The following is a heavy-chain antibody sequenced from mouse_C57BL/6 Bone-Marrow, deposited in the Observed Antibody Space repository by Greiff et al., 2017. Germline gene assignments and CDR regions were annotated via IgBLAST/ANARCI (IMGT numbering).Heavy chain of an antibody. CDR2: ISYDGSN. D-gene: IGHD1-1*01. CDR1: GYSITSGYY. J-gene: IGHJ3*01. V-gene: IGHV3-6*01. CDR3: ARGDRTGAWFAY. Sequence: EVKLVESGPGLVKPSQSLSLTCSVTGYSITSGYYWNWIRKFPGNKLEWMGYISYDGSNNYNPSLKNRISITRDTSKNQFFLKLNSVTTEDAATYYCARGDRTGAWFAYWGQGTLVTVSA.